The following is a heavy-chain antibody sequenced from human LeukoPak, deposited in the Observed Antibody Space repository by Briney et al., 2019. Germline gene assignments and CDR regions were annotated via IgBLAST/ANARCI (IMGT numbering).Heavy chain of an antibody. Sequence: GASVKVSCKASGYTFTSYYMHWVRQAPGQGLEWMGIINPSGGSTSYAQKFQGRVTMTRDTSTSTVYMELSSLRSEDTAVYYCAKKRIIPVAVPYFDYWGQGTLVTVSS. D-gene: IGHD2-2*01. CDR2: INPSGGST. V-gene: IGHV1-46*01. J-gene: IGHJ4*02. CDR1: GYTFTSYY. CDR3: AKKRIIPVAVPYFDY.